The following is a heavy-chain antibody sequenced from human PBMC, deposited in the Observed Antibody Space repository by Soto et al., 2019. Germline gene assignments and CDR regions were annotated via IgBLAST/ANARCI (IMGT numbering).Heavy chain of an antibody. CDR3: ARRLYYDSSGFEGGGMDV. CDR2: IYYSGST. Sequence: SETLSLTCTVSGGSISSSSYYWGWIRQPPGKGLEWIGSIYYSGSTYYNPSLKSRVTISVDTSKNQFSLKLSSVTAAETAVYYFARRLYYDSSGFEGGGMDVWGKGTRVTVSS. D-gene: IGHD3-22*01. CDR1: GGSISSSSYY. J-gene: IGHJ6*04. V-gene: IGHV4-39*01.